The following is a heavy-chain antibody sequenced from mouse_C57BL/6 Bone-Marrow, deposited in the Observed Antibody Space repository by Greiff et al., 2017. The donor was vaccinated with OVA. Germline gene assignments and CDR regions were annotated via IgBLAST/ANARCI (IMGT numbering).Heavy chain of an antibody. V-gene: IGHV2-2*01. CDR1: GFSLTSYG. CDR2: IWSGGST. J-gene: IGHJ2*01. CDR3: ARSYDGYSYYFDC. D-gene: IGHD2-3*01. Sequence: VKLVESGPGLVQPSQSLSITCTVSGFSLTSYGVHWVRQSPGKGLEWLGVIWSGGSTDYYAAFISRLSISKDNSKSQVFFKMNSLQADDAAIYYCARSYDGYSYYFDCWGQGTTLTVSS.